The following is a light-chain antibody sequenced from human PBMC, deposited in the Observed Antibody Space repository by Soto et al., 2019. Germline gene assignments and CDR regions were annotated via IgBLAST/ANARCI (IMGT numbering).Light chain of an antibody. CDR2: GAS. CDR3: QQADSFPRT. Sequence: DIQMTQSPSSVSASVGDTVTITCRASQGISTWLGWYQQKPGRAPKLLIYGASSLQRGVPSRFSGSGSGTDVTLTITSLQPEDFATYYCQQADSFPRTFGQGTKVEIQ. CDR1: QGISTW. V-gene: IGKV1-12*01. J-gene: IGKJ1*01.